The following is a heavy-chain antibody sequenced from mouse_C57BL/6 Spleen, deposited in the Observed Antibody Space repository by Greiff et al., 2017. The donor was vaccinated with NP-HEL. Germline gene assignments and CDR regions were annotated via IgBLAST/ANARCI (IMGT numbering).Heavy chain of an antibody. CDR3: ARGDYDRGVDY. V-gene: IGHV1-42*01. D-gene: IGHD2-4*01. CDR1: GYSFTGYY. Sequence: VHVKQSGPELVKPGASVKISCKASGYSFTGYYLNWVKQSPEKSLEWIGEINPSTGGTTYNQKFKAKATLTVDKSSSTAYMQLKSLTSEDSAVYYCARGDYDRGVDYWGQGTTLTVSS. J-gene: IGHJ2*01. CDR2: INPSTGGT.